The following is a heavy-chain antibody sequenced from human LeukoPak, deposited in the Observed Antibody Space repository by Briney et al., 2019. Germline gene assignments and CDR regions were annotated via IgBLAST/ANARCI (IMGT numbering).Heavy chain of an antibody. Sequence: PGGSLRLSCVASGLTFSNSAMTWVRQGPGKGLEWVSSISGETNNTYYSDSVKGRFTISRDNSKNTLYLQMNSLRAEDTALYYCANAREYSYSPASFDYWGQGTLVTVSS. CDR2: ISGETNNT. CDR1: GLTFSNSA. D-gene: IGHD2/OR15-2a*01. CDR3: ANAREYSYSPASFDY. V-gene: IGHV3-23*01. J-gene: IGHJ4*02.